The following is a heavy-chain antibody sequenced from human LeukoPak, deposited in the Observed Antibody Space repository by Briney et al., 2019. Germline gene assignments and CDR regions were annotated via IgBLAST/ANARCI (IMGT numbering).Heavy chain of an antibody. V-gene: IGHV3-53*01. CDR1: GFTVSSNY. D-gene: IGHD4-17*01. Sequence: GGSLRLSCAASGFTVSSNYMSWVRQAPGKGLEWVSVIYSGGSTYYTDSVMGRFTISRDNSKNTLYLQMNSLRAEDTAVYYCARSNYGDYVRSEAFDIWGQGTMVTVSS. CDR3: ARSNYGDYVRSEAFDI. J-gene: IGHJ3*02. CDR2: IYSGGST.